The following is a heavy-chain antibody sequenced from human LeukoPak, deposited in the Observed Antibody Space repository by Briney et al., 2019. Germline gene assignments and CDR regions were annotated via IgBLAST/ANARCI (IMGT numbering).Heavy chain of an antibody. V-gene: IGHV4-34*01. CDR1: GGSFSGDY. CDR3: ARGEVGGSTGDRYGYNHSYFDY. J-gene: IGHJ4*02. CDR2: INHSVST. Sequence: KPSETLSLTCAVYGGSFSGDYWSWIRQPPGNGLGWIGEINHSVSTNYNTSLKSRVTISVDTSKHKFSLKLNSVTAADTAVYYCARGEVGGSTGDRYGYNHSYFDYWGQGTLVTVSS. D-gene: IGHD5-24*01.